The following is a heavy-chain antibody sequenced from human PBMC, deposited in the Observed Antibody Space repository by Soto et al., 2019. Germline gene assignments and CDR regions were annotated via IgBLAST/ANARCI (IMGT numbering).Heavy chain of an antibody. Sequence: GGSLRLSCVASGFIFSDYYMAWIRRAPGKGLEWVSHISDGGSYTNHGNSVRGRVSVSRDDARNSLYLQIKNLRVEDTGVYYCERANGAVNSYAGVDVWGQGNTVTVS. CDR3: ERANGAVNSYAGVDV. V-gene: IGHV3-11*05. D-gene: IGHD6-19*01. CDR2: ISDGGSYT. J-gene: IGHJ6*02. CDR1: GFIFSDYY.